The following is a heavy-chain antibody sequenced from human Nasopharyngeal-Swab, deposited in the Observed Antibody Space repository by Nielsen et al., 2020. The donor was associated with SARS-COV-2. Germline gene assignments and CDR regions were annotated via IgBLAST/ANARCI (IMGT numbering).Heavy chain of an antibody. CDR2: IYYSGST. Sequence: SETLSLTCTVSGGSISSGGYYWSWIRQHPGKGLEWIGYIYYSGSTYYNPSLKSRVTISVDTSKNQFSLKLSSVTAADTAVYYCARRSIAAADDYWGQGTLVTVSS. D-gene: IGHD6-13*01. J-gene: IGHJ4*02. CDR3: ARRSIAAADDY. V-gene: IGHV4-31*03. CDR1: GGSISSGGYY.